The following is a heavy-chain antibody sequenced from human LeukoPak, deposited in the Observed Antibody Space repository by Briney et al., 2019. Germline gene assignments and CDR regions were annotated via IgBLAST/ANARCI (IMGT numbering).Heavy chain of an antibody. CDR3: ARSVRYFDWLSSKNFDY. CDR2: MNPNSGNT. V-gene: IGHV1-8*01. Sequence: ASVKVSCKASGYTFTSYDINWVRQATGQGLEWMGWMNPNSGNTGYAQKFQGRVTQTRNTSISTAYMELSSLRSEDTAVYYCARSVRYFDWLSSKNFDYWGQGTLVTVSS. J-gene: IGHJ4*02. CDR1: GYTFTSYD. D-gene: IGHD3-9*01.